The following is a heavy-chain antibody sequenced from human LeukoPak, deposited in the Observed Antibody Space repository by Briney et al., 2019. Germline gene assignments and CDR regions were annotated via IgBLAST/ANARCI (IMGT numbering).Heavy chain of an antibody. CDR2: ISGIGGST. CDR3: AKGHGIAAAGTGN. CDR1: GFTFGRYA. Sequence: GGSLRLSCAASGFTFGRYAMSWVRQAPGKGLDWVSTISGIGGSTYYADSVKGRFTISRDNSKNTLHLQMNSLRADDTAVYYCAKGHGIAAAGTGNWGQGTLVTVSS. V-gene: IGHV3-23*01. J-gene: IGHJ4*02. D-gene: IGHD6-13*01.